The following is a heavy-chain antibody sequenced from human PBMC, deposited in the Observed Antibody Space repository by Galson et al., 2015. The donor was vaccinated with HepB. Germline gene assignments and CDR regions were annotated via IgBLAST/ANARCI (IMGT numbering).Heavy chain of an antibody. CDR2: ISSSSYI. Sequence: SLRLSCAASGFTFSSYSMNWVRQAPGKGLEWVSSISSSSYIYYADSVKGRFTISRDNAKNSLYLQMNSLRAEDTAVYYCARDRNPFGVGATVCFGYWGQGTLVTVSS. D-gene: IGHD1-26*01. V-gene: IGHV3-21*01. J-gene: IGHJ4*02. CDR3: ARDRNPFGVGATVCFGY. CDR1: GFTFSSYS.